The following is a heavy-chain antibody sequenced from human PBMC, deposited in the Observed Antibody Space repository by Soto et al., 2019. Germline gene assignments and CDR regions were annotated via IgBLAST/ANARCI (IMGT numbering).Heavy chain of an antibody. CDR1: GGSFSVYY. CDR3: ARVPDY. J-gene: IGHJ4*02. CDR2: INHSGST. Sequence: PSDTLSLTCAVYGGSFSVYYWSWIRQSPGKGLEWIGEINHSGSTNYNPSLKSRVTISVDTSKNQFSLKLSSVTAADTAVYYCARVPDYWGQGTLVTVSS. V-gene: IGHV4-34*01.